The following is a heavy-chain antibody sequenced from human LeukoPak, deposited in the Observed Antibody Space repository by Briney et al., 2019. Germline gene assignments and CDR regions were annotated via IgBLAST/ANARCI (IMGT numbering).Heavy chain of an antibody. CDR3: ARVPRFGEFYTDY. CDR2: ISSSSSYI. Sequence: GGSLRLSCAASGFTFSSYSMNWVRQAPGKGLEWVSSISSSSSYIYYADSVKGRFTISRDNAKNSLYLQMNSLRAEDTAVYYCARVPRFGEFYTDYWGQGTLVTVSS. V-gene: IGHV3-21*01. J-gene: IGHJ4*02. CDR1: GFTFSSYS. D-gene: IGHD3-10*01.